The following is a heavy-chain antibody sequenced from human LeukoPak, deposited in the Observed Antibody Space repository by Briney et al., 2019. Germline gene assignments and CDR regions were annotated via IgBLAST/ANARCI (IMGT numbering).Heavy chain of an antibody. CDR1: GFIFSSHG. V-gene: IGHV3-23*01. CDR3: AARRLTVTTEIDY. J-gene: IGHJ4*02. CDR2: ISPSGDIT. Sequence: PGGSLRLSCAASGFIFSSHGMNWVRQAPGKGLEWVSGISPSGDITYYADSVKGRFTISRDNSKNTVYLQMNSLRPEDTAVYYCAARRLTVTTEIDYWGQGTLVTVSS. D-gene: IGHD4-17*01.